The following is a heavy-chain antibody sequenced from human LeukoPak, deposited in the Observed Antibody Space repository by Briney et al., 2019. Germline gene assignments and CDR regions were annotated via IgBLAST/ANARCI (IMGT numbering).Heavy chain of an antibody. CDR2: ISGSGGST. J-gene: IGHJ4*02. V-gene: IGHV3-23*01. CDR3: ARHLFYFGSGSYYNGEDY. D-gene: IGHD3-10*01. CDR1: GFTFSSYA. Sequence: PGGSLRLSCAASGFTFSSYAMSWVRQAPGKGLEWVSAISGSGGSTYYADSVKGRFTISRDNSKNTLYLQMNSLRAEDTAVYYCARHLFYFGSGSYYNGEDYWGQGTLVTVSS.